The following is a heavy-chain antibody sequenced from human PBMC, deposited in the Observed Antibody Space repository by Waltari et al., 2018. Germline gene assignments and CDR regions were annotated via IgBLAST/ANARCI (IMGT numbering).Heavy chain of an antibody. CDR2: ISPSGRRT. D-gene: IGHD1-26*01. J-gene: IGHJ4*02. Sequence: EVQLLESGGGFIQTGGSLRLSCAVSGFPFRAYARYWVRQAPGKGLEWVSAISPSGRRTYYADSVKGRFTISRDNSKNTLYLQMNGLRAEDMALYHCAKEGGIVGAGDHWGQGTLVTVSS. V-gene: IGHV3-23*01. CDR3: AKEGGIVGAGDH. CDR1: GFPFRAYA.